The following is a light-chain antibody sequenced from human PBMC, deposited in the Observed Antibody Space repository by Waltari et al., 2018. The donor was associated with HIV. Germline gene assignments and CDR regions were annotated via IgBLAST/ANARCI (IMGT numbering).Light chain of an antibody. CDR2: AVS. CDR3: SSYTSSRSYV. Sequence: QSALTQPASVSGSPGQSITISCTGISSDVGGYNSVSWYQQHPGKAPKLMIYAVSNRPSGVSNRFSGSKSGNTASLTISGLQAEDEADYYCSSYTSSRSYVFGTGTRVTV. CDR1: SSDVGGYNS. J-gene: IGLJ1*01. V-gene: IGLV2-14*03.